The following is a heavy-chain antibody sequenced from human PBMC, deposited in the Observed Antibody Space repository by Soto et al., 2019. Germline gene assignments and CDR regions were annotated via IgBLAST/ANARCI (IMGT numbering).Heavy chain of an antibody. Sequence: QVQLVESGGGVVQPGRSLRLSCAASGFTFSSYAMHWVRQAPGKGLEWVAVISYDGSNKYYADSVKGRFTISRDNSKNPLYLQMNSLRAEDTAVYYCARALEGRYYDFWSGYSPYYYYGMDVWGQGTTVTVSS. CDR3: ARALEGRYYDFWSGYSPYYYYGMDV. D-gene: IGHD3-3*01. J-gene: IGHJ6*02. CDR2: ISYDGSNK. CDR1: GFTFSSYA. V-gene: IGHV3-30-3*01.